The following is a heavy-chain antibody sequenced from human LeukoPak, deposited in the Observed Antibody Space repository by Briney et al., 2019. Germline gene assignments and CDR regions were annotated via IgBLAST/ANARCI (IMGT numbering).Heavy chain of an antibody. D-gene: IGHD2-2*01. Sequence: GGSLRLSCAASGFTFSSYWMSWVRQAPGKGLEWVANIKQDGSEKYYVDSVKGRFTISRDNAKNSLYLQMNSLRAEDTAVYYCARDKNLPAAEYYFDYWGQGTLVTVSS. J-gene: IGHJ4*02. CDR3: ARDKNLPAAEYYFDY. CDR2: IKQDGSEK. V-gene: IGHV3-7*01. CDR1: GFTFSSYW.